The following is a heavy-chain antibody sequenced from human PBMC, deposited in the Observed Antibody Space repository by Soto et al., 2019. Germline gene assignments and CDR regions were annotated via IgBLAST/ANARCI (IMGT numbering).Heavy chain of an antibody. Sequence: QVQLVESGGDLVKPGGSLRLSCAAYGFTFSDYYMSWIRQAPGKGLEWVSYISSSSSYTNYADSVKGRFTISRDNAKNLLYLQMNSLRVEDTAVYYCARDRDYYDCRAGAYWGQGTLVTVSS. CDR3: ARDRDYYDCRAGAY. CDR1: GFTFSDYY. CDR2: ISSSSSYT. D-gene: IGHD3-3*01. J-gene: IGHJ4*02. V-gene: IGHV3-11*06.